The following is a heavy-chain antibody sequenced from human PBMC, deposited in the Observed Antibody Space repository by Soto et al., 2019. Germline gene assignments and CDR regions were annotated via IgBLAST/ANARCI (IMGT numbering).Heavy chain of an antibody. CDR2: LSNTGRRT. Sequence: EVQVLESGGGLVQPGGSLRLSCVVSVFPFGANAMSWVRQAPGKGLEWVSGLSNTGRRTSYADSVKGRFNISRDNSKNTVYLQMNSLRVEDTAVYYCATEMGATQGPFDNWGQGTLVTVSS. D-gene: IGHD1-26*01. J-gene: IGHJ4*02. CDR3: ATEMGATQGPFDN. V-gene: IGHV3-23*01. CDR1: VFPFGANA.